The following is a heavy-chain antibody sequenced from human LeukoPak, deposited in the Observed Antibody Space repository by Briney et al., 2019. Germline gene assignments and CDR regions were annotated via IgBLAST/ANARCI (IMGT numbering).Heavy chain of an antibody. CDR3: ARVGAGYYGSGKLDY. J-gene: IGHJ4*02. V-gene: IGHV4-34*12. CDR2: IIHSGST. Sequence: SETLSLTCAVYGGSFSGYYWSWIRQPPGKGLERIGEIIHSGSTNYNPSLKSRVTISVDTSKNQFSLKLSSVTAADTAVYYCARVGAGYYGSGKLDYWGQGTLVTVSS. D-gene: IGHD3-10*01. CDR1: GGSFSGYY.